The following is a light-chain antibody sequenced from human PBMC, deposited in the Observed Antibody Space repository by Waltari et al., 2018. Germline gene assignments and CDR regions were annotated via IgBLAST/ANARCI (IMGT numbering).Light chain of an antibody. CDR1: QGIRTW. J-gene: IGKJ1*01. CDR3: QQSNSFPPT. Sequence: DIQMTQSPSSVSASVGDRVTITCRASQGIRTWLAWYQQKPGKAPRLLIYDASSLQSGVPSRFSSSGSGTDFTLTISSLQPEDVATYSCQQSNSFPPTFGHGTKVEI. CDR2: DAS. V-gene: IGKV1-12*01.